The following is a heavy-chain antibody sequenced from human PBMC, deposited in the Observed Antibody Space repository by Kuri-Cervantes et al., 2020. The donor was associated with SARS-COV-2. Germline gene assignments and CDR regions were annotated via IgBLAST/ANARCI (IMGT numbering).Heavy chain of an antibody. CDR2: INWNGGST. J-gene: IGHJ6*03. CDR3: AKASLVGYYYYYMDV. D-gene: IGHD1-26*01. V-gene: IGHV3-20*04. Sequence: GGSLRLSCAASGFTSSSYAMSWVRQAPGKGLEWVSGINWNGGSTGYADSVKGRFTISRDNAKNSLYLQMNSLRAEDTAVYYCAKASLVGYYYYYMDVWGKGTTVTVSS. CDR1: GFTSSSYA.